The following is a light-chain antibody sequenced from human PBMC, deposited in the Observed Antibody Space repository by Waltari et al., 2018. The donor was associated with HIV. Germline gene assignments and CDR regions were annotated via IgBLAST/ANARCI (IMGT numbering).Light chain of an antibody. CDR2: DKA. J-gene: IGLJ3*02. CDR1: TIRSYS. CDR3: HSRDSSGNLWV. V-gene: IGLV3-19*01. Sequence: SSELTQDPAVSVALGQTVRIPCQGDTIRSYSASWYQQKPGQAPVLVMYDKANRPSGIPDRFSGSSSGNTVSLTITGAQAEDEADYYCHSRDSSGNLWVFGGGTMVTVL.